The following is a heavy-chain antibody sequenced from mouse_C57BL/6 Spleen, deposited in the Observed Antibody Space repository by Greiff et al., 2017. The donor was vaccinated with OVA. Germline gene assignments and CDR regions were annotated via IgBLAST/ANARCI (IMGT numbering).Heavy chain of an antibody. Sequence: QVQLQQSGAELVRPGTSVQVSCKASGYAFTNYLIGWVKQRPGHGLEWIGVINPGSGGPNYNEKFKGKATLTADKSSSTAYMQLSSLTSEDSAVYFCARRGDYDYDWFAYWGQGTLVTVSA. J-gene: IGHJ3*01. CDR2: INPGSGGP. CDR3: ARRGDYDYDWFAY. D-gene: IGHD2-4*01. V-gene: IGHV1-54*01. CDR1: GYAFTNYL.